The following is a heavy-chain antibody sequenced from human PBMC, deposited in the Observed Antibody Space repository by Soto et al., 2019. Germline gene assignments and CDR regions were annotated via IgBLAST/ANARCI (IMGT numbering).Heavy chain of an antibody. CDR1: GFNFSSSG. CDR2: VWSDGIKK. Sequence: GGSLRLSCAPSGFNFSSSGVHWVRQAPGKGLEWVAVVWSDGIKKYYGHSAKGRFTVSRDKSKNTVSLQMNSLRAEDTATYYCVIPGDTYYDDSLPEYWGQGTLVTVSS. J-gene: IGHJ4*02. D-gene: IGHD4-17*01. V-gene: IGHV3-33*01. CDR3: VIPGDTYYDDSLPEY.